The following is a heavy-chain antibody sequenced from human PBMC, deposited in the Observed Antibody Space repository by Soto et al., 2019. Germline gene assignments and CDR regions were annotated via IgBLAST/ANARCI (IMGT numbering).Heavy chain of an antibody. CDR3: ARDSVFYAFDI. D-gene: IGHD1-20*01. J-gene: IGHJ3*02. CDR2: IYYSGST. Sequence: SETLSLTCTVSGGSISSYYWSWIRQPPGKGLEWIGYIYYSGSTNYNPSLKSRVTISVDTSKNQFSLKLSSVTAADTAVYYCARDSVFYAFDIWGQGTMVTVSS. CDR1: GGSISSYY. V-gene: IGHV4-59*01.